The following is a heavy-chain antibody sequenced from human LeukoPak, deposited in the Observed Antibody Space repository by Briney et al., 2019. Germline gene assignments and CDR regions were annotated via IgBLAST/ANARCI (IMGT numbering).Heavy chain of an antibody. D-gene: IGHD2-15*01. CDR3: ARRSCSGGSCHLDY. J-gene: IGHJ4*02. CDR1: GGSFSGYY. V-gene: IGHV4-34*01. CDR2: INHSGST. Sequence: PSEALSLTCAVYGGSFSGYYWSWIRQPPGKGLEWIGEINHSGSTNYNPSLKSRVTISVDTSKNQFSLELSSVTAADTAVYYCARRSCSGGSCHLDYWGQGTLVTVSS.